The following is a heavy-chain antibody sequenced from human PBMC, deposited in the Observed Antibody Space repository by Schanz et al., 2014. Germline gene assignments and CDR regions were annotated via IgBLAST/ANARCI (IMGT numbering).Heavy chain of an antibody. D-gene: IGHD6-19*01. CDR2: IIPILGIA. CDR1: GGTFSTYP. Sequence: QVQLVQSGAEVKKPGSSMKVSCKASGGTFSTYPINWLRQAPGQGLEWMGRIIPILGIANYAQKFQGRVTITADKSTFTAYMDVSSLRSEDTAVYYCARLGTGMAVAGSVIDSYYYYMDVWGEGTTVTVSS. V-gene: IGHV1-69*02. CDR3: ARLGTGMAVAGSVIDSYYYYMDV. J-gene: IGHJ6*03.